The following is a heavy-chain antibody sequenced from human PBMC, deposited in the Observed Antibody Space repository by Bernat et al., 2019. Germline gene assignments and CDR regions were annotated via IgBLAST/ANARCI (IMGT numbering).Heavy chain of an antibody. D-gene: IGHD3-10*01. V-gene: IGHV1-69*08. CDR2: IIPILGIA. Sequence: QVQLVQSGAEVKKPGSSVKVSCKASGGTFSSYTISWVRQAPGQGLEWMGRIIPILGIANYAQKFQGRVTITADKSTSTAYMELSSLRSEDTAVYYCARDSHYYGSGSYTDPSYYYGMDVWGQGTTVTVSS. J-gene: IGHJ6*02. CDR3: ARDSHYYGSGSYTDPSYYYGMDV. CDR1: GGTFSSYT.